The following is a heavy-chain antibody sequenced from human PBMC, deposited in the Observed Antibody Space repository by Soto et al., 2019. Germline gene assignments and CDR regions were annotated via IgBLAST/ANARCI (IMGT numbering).Heavy chain of an antibody. CDR2: INPSGGST. CDR1: GYTFTSYY. J-gene: IGHJ5*02. D-gene: IGHD2-15*01. V-gene: IGHV1-46*01. CDR3: ARDHSGLSYCSGGSCYFVRRATLFDP. Sequence: ASVKVSCKASGYTFTSYYMHWVRQAPGQGLEWMGIINPSGGSTSYAQKFQGRVNMTRDTSTSTVYMELSSLRSEDTAVYYCARDHSGLSYCSGGSCYFVRRATLFDPWGQGTLVTVSS.